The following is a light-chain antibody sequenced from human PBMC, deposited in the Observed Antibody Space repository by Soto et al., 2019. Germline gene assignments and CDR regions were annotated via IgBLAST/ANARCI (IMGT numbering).Light chain of an antibody. CDR3: QQYDNYPLT. V-gene: IGKV1-5*01. Sequence: DIQMTQSPATLSASVGDSGTITCRSIQSVRSWLAWYQQKPGRAPKFLIYDASSLESGVPSRFSGSGSGTEFTITISNLQPDDFATYYCQQYDNYPLTFGGGTKVDIK. J-gene: IGKJ4*01. CDR2: DAS. CDR1: QSVRSW.